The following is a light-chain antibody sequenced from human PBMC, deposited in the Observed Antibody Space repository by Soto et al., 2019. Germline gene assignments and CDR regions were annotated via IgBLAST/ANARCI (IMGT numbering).Light chain of an antibody. J-gene: IGKJ1*01. Sequence: PGDRATLSCIASQTVSGNYLAWYHQKPGQAPRLLIHSASSRATGIPDRFSGSGSGTEFTLTISSLQPDDFATYYCQQYNSYQWTFCQGTKVETK. CDR1: QTVSGNY. CDR3: QQYNSYQWT. V-gene: IGKV3-20*01. CDR2: SAS.